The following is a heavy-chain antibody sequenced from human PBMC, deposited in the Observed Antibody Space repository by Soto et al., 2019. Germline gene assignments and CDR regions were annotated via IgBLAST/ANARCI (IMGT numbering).Heavy chain of an antibody. Sequence: PGGSLRLSCAASGVSLSSYWMHWVRQAPGKGLVWVSRISSDGSSTRYADSVKDRFTISRDNAENTLNLQMNSLRAEDTAVYYCARLGRTWHYYYYYMDVWGKGTTVTVSS. CDR1: GVSLSSYW. D-gene: IGHD2-15*01. CDR2: ISSDGSST. J-gene: IGHJ6*03. CDR3: ARLGRTWHYYYYYMDV. V-gene: IGHV3-74*01.